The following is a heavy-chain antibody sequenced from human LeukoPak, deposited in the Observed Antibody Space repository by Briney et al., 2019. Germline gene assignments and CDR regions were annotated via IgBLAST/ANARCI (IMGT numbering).Heavy chain of an antibody. CDR2: INPNSGGT. J-gene: IGHJ4*02. CDR1: GYTFTGYY. CDR3: ARPRASGYDRFDY. V-gene: IGHV1-2*02. D-gene: IGHD5-12*01. Sequence: GASVKVSCKASGYTFTGYYMHWVRQAPGQGLEWMGWINPNSGGTSYAQKFQGRVTMTRDTSISTAYMELSRLRSDDTAVYYCARPRASGYDRFDYWGQGTLVTVSS.